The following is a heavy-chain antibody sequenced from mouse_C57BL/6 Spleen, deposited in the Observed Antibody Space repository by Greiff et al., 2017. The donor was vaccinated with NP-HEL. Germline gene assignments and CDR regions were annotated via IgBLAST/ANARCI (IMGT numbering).Heavy chain of an antibody. CDR3: ARHDITRYAMDY. CDR2: IWSDGST. D-gene: IGHD1-1*01. CDR1: GFSLTSYG. J-gene: IGHJ4*01. V-gene: IGHV2-6-1*01. Sequence: VQLQQSGPGLVAPSQSLSITCTVSGFSLTSYGVHWVRQPPGKGLEWLVVIWSDGSTTYNSALKSRLSISKDNSKSQVFLKMNSLQTDDTAMYYCARHDITRYAMDYWGQGTSVTVSS.